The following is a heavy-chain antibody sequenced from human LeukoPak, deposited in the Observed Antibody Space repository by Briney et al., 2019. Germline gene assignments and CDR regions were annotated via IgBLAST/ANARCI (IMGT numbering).Heavy chain of an antibody. D-gene: IGHD2-21*01. Sequence: PSETLSLTCTVSGGSISSYYWSWIRQPPGKGLEWIGYIYYSGSTNYNPSLKSRVTMSVGTSKNHFSLKLSSVTAADTAVYYCTTGGTYCDYWGQGTLVTVSS. CDR3: TTGGTYCDY. CDR2: IYYSGST. J-gene: IGHJ4*02. CDR1: GGSISSYY. V-gene: IGHV4-59*12.